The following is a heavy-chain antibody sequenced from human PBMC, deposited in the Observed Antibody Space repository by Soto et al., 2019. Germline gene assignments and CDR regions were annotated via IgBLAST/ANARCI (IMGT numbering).Heavy chain of an antibody. CDR1: GFTFSSYG. V-gene: IGHV3-30*18. CDR3: AKEGVGEQQLVLGY. Sequence: GGSLRLSCAASGFTFSSYGMHWVRQAPGKGLEWVAVISYDGSNKYYADSVKGRFTISRDNSKNTLYLQMNSLRAEDTAVYYCAKEGVGEQQLVLGYWGQGTLVTVSS. J-gene: IGHJ4*02. D-gene: IGHD6-13*01. CDR2: ISYDGSNK.